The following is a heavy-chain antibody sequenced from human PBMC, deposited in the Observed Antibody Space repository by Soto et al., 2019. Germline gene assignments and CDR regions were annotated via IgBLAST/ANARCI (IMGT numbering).Heavy chain of an antibody. Sequence: QVQLVESGGGVVQPGRSLRLSCAASGFTFSSYGMHWVRHAPGKGLEWVAVIWYDGSNKYYADSVKGRFTISRDNSKNTLYLQMNSLRAEDTAVYYCARGLGRSWFDYWGQGTLVTVSS. J-gene: IGHJ4*02. CDR1: GFTFSSYG. CDR2: IWYDGSNK. D-gene: IGHD6-13*01. CDR3: ARGLGRSWFDY. V-gene: IGHV3-33*01.